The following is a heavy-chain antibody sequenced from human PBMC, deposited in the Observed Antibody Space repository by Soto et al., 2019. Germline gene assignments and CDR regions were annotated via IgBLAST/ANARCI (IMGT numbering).Heavy chain of an antibody. J-gene: IGHJ4*02. V-gene: IGHV1-69*08. D-gene: IGHD2-15*01. Sequence: QVQLVQSGAEVKKPGSSLNVSCKVSGGSFSSNTISWVRQAPGQGLEWMGMIIPILAVTKYAQKFQGRVTIIADKSSSTAYMELASLRSDDTAVYYCAREDGNKLLDHWGQGALVTVSS. CDR2: IIPILAVT. CDR1: GGSFSSNT. CDR3: AREDGNKLLDH.